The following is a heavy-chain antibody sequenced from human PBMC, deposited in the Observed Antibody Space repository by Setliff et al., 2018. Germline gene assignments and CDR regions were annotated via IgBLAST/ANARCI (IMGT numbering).Heavy chain of an antibody. CDR1: GGTFSSYA. V-gene: IGHV1-69*05. CDR2: IIPIFGTA. CDR3: ARDKALRLLGYMDV. D-gene: IGHD3-3*01. Sequence: GASVKVSCKASGGTFSSYAISWVRQAPGQGLEWMGGIIPIFGTASYAQKFQGRVTMTRDTSTSTVYMELSSLRSEDTAVYYCARDKALRLLGYMDVWGKGTTVTVSS. J-gene: IGHJ6*03.